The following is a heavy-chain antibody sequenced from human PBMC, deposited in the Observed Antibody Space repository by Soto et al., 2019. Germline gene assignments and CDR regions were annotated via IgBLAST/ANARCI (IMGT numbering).Heavy chain of an antibody. V-gene: IGHV3-11*01. Sequence: GGSLRLSCTASGFIFSNYYMSWIRQAPGKGLEWVSSISSRDLSIYYADSVKGRFTIFRDNAKNSLFLHMSDLRTADTAVYYCARVSDTGCNVNGRDYFDNWGLGTLVTVSS. CDR2: ISSRDLSI. J-gene: IGHJ4*02. CDR3: ARVSDTGCNVNGRDYFDN. CDR1: GFIFSNYY. D-gene: IGHD6-19*01.